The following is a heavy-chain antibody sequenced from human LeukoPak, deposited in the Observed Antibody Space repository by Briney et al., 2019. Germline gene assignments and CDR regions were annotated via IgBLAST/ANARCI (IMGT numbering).Heavy chain of an antibody. CDR1: GFTFSSYE. CDR2: ISSSGSTI. V-gene: IGHV3-48*03. J-gene: IGHJ4*02. Sequence: GGSLRLPCAASGFTFSSYEMNWVRQAPGKGLEWVSYISSSGSTIYYADSVKGRFTISRDNSKNTLYLQMNSLRAEDTAVYYCARGGPAAGRFDCWGQGTLVTVSS. CDR3: ARGGPAAGRFDC. D-gene: IGHD6-13*01.